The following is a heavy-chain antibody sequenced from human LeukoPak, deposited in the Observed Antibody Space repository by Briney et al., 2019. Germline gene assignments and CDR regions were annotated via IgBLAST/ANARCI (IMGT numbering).Heavy chain of an antibody. J-gene: IGHJ4*02. CDR2: IYYSGST. CDR1: GGSISSGGYY. CDR3: ARVTFPDVFDF. Sequence: SQTLSLTCTVSGGSISSGGYYWSWIRQHPGKGLEWIGYIYYSGSTYYNPSLKSRVTISVDTSKKQFSLRLSSVTAADTAVYYCARVTFPDVFDFWGQGTLVTVSS. D-gene: IGHD3-16*01. V-gene: IGHV4-31*03.